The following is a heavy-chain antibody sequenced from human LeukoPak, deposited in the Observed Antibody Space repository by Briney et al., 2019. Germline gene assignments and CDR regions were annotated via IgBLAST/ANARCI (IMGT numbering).Heavy chain of an antibody. D-gene: IGHD6-13*01. CDR3: AREHFIAAAAVDY. J-gene: IGHJ4*02. V-gene: IGHV3-21*01. Sequence: GGSLRLSCAASGFTFSSYSMNWVRQAQGKGLEWVSSISSSSSYIYYADSVKGRFTISRDNAKNSLYLQMNSLRAEDTAVYYCAREHFIAAAAVDYWGQGTLVTVSS. CDR2: ISSSSSYI. CDR1: GFTFSSYS.